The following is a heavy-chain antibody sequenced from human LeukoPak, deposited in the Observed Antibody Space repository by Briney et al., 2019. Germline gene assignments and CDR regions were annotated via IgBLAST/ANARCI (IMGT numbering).Heavy chain of an antibody. J-gene: IGHJ6*02. CDR3: TKDYCGRFCSAV. V-gene: IGHV3-23*01. Sequence: GGSLRLSCAASGFTFSAFGMNWARQAPGKGLEWVSTITKSGDTTYYVDSVKGRFTISRDNSKNTLYLQMSSLRAEDTAKYYCTKDYCGRFCSAVWGQGTTVTVS. D-gene: IGHD3-3*01. CDR1: GFTFSAFG. CDR2: ITKSGDTT.